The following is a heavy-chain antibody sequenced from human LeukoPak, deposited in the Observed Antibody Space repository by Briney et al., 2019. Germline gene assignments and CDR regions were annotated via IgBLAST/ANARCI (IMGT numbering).Heavy chain of an antibody. D-gene: IGHD5-24*01. J-gene: IGHJ4*02. V-gene: IGHV3-74*01. CDR1: GFTFSSYW. Sequence: GGSLRLSCTASGFTFSSYWMHWVRRVPGKGLMWLTRISLDGSMASYADSVRGRFIISRDNAKNTVYLQLNGLRAEDTAVYHCAREGITLTLDYWGQGTLVAVSS. CDR3: AREGITLTLDY. CDR2: ISLDGSMA.